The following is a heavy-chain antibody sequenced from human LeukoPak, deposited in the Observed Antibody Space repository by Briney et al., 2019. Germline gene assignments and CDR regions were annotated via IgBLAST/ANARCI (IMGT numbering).Heavy chain of an antibody. J-gene: IGHJ4*02. CDR3: ARDTGSYRDIDY. CDR2: INPNSGGT. V-gene: IGHV1-2*02. D-gene: IGHD1-26*01. CDR1: GYTFAGYY. Sequence: ASVKVSCKASGYTFAGYYMHWVRQAPGQGLEWMGWINPNSGGTNYAQKFQGRVTMTRDTSISTAYMELSRLRSDDTAVYYCARDTGSYRDIDYWGQGTLVTVSS.